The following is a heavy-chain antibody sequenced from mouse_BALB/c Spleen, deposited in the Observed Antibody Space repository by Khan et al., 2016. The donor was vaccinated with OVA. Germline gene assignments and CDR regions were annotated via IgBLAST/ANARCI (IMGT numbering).Heavy chain of an antibody. V-gene: IGHV1-31*01. CDR2: IDPFSGAT. CDR3: TRHVYVAWFTY. J-gene: IGHJ3*01. Sequence: EVQLQQSGPELMKPGASVKISCKASGYSFTSYYIHWMIESHGTSLEWIGYIDPFSGATTYNQKFKGKATLTVDKSSNTAYIHLRNLKFYDSAVYYGTRHVYVAWFTYWGQGTLVTVSA. D-gene: IGHD2-2*01. CDR1: GYSFTSYY.